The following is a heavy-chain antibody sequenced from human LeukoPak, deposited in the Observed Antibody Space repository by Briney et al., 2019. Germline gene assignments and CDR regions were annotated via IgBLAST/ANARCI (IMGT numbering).Heavy chain of an antibody. CDR3: AKRITGTDHAFDI. D-gene: IGHD1-20*01. J-gene: IGHJ3*02. V-gene: IGHV3-23*01. Sequence: GGSLRLSCAASGFTFSSYVMSWVRQAPGKGLEWVSAISGSGGSTNYADSVKGRFTIPRDNSKNTLYLQMNSLRAEDTAVYYCAKRITGTDHAFDIWGQGTMVTVSS. CDR1: GFTFSSYV. CDR2: ISGSGGST.